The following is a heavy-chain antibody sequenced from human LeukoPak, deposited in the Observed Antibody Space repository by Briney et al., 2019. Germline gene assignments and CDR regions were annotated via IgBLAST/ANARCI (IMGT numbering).Heavy chain of an antibody. D-gene: IGHD3-10*01. V-gene: IGHV4-59*01. J-gene: IGHJ4*02. Sequence: SETLSLTCTVSGGSISSYYWSWIRQPPGKGLEWLGYIYYSGSTNYNPSLKSRVTISVDTSKNQFSLKLSSVTAADTAVYYCASGDLYGSGSYKNFDYWGQGTLVTVSS. CDR3: ASGDLYGSGSYKNFDY. CDR2: IYYSGST. CDR1: GGSISSYY.